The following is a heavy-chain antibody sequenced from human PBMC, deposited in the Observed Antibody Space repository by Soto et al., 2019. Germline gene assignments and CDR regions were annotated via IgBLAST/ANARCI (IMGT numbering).Heavy chain of an antibody. CDR1: GFIFSSYW. CDR3: VRVGSGSYSWRAP. J-gene: IGHJ5*02. CDR2: INTDGGTT. D-gene: IGHD1-26*01. Sequence: GGSLRLSCTASGFIFSSYWMHWVRQAPGKGLVWVSRINTDGGTTTYAESVKGRFTISRDNARNTLYLQMNSLRPEDTALYYCVRVGSGSYSWRAPRGQRTLVTVSS. V-gene: IGHV3-74*01.